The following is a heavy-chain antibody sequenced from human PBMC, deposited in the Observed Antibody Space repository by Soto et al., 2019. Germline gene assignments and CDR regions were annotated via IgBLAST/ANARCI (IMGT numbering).Heavy chain of an antibody. V-gene: IGHV1-2*02. CDR3: ATNLFSSTSRGSDFDR. CDR1: GYYFTGYY. CDR2: INPNSGVT. Sequence: QVQLVQSGAEIKKPGASVKISCKASGYYFTGYYMHWVRQAPGQGLGWMGWINPNSGVTNYAQRFQGRVTRTRDTSISSAYLEVKRLTPDDTAVYYCATNLFSSTSRGSDFDRWGQGTRVIVSS. D-gene: IGHD6-19*01. J-gene: IGHJ5*02.